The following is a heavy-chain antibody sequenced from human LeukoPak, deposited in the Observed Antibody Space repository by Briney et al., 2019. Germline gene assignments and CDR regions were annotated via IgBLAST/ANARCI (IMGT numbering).Heavy chain of an antibody. J-gene: IGHJ4*02. D-gene: IGHD3-3*01. CDR3: ARESYEWRFLEWSQRYYYFDY. CDR2: INWNGGST. CDR1: GFTFDDYG. Sequence: GGSLRLSCAASGFTFDDYGMSWVRQAPGKGLEWVSGINWNGGSTGYADSVKGRFTISRDNAKNPLYLQMNSLRAEDTALYYCARESYEWRFLEWSQRYYYFDYWGQGTLVTVSS. V-gene: IGHV3-20*04.